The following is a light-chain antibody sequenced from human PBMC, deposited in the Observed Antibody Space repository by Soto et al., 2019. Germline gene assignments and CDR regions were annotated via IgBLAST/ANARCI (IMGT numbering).Light chain of an antibody. CDR2: EVS. CDR1: SSDVGGYNY. Sequence: QSALTQPASVSGSPGQSITISCTGTSSDVGGYNYVSWYQQHPGKAPKLMIYEVSNRPSGVSGRFSGSKSGNTASLAISGLQAEDEADYYCLSYTGSSTPRYVFGTGTKLTVL. CDR3: LSYTGSSTPRYV. J-gene: IGLJ1*01. V-gene: IGLV2-14*01.